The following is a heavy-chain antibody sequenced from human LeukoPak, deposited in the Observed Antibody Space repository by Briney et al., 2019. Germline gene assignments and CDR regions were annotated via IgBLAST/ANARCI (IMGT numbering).Heavy chain of an antibody. CDR3: ARTTEAHSWRTRYYDYYMDV. J-gene: IGHJ6*03. D-gene: IGHD6-13*01. CDR1: GGSFSNYY. Sequence: SETLSLTCDVYGGSFSNYYWSWIRQPPGKGLEWIGEINHSGSTSYNPSLKSRVAISVDTSKNQFSLKLSSVTAADTAVYYCARTTEAHSWRTRYYDYYMDVWGKGTTVTVSS. CDR2: INHSGST. V-gene: IGHV4-34*01.